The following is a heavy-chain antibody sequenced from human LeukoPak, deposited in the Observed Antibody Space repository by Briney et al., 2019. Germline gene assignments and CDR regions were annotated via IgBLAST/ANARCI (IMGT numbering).Heavy chain of an antibody. CDR1: GGTFSSYG. J-gene: IGHJ4*02. CDR3: ARERGYYYDSSGYPFDY. Sequence: ASVKVSCKASGGTFSSYGISWVRQAPGQGLEWMGGIIPIFGTANNAQKFQGRVTITADKSTSTAYMELSSLRSEDTAVYYCARERGYYYDSSGYPFDYWGQGTLVTVSS. V-gene: IGHV1-69*06. D-gene: IGHD3-22*01. CDR2: IIPIFGTA.